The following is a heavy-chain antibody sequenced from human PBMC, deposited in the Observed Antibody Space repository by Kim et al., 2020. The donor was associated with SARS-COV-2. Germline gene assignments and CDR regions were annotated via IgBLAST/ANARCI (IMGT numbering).Heavy chain of an antibody. CDR2: IYYSGST. CDR3: ARVEDYDILTGYYRGVDAFDI. J-gene: IGHJ3*02. CDR1: GGSVSSGSYY. Sequence: SETLSLTCTVSGGSVSSGSYYWSWIRQPPGKGLEWIGYIYYSGSTNYNPSLKSRVTISVDTSKNQFSLKLSSVTAADTAVYYCARVEDYDILTGYYRGVDAFDIWGQGTMVTVSS. D-gene: IGHD3-9*01. V-gene: IGHV4-61*01.